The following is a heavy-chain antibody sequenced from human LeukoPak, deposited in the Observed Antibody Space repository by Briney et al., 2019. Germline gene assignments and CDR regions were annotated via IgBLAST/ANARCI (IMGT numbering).Heavy chain of an antibody. CDR1: GGSISSHY. CDR3: ARDSSSLEYFDY. J-gene: IGHJ4*02. CDR2: IYDSGST. V-gene: IGHV4-59*11. Sequence: SETLSLTCTVSGGSISSHYWSWIRQPPGKGLEWIGYIYDSGSTNYNPSLKSRVNISVDTSKNQFSLKLSSVTAADTAVYYCARDSSSLEYFDYWGQGTLVTVSS. D-gene: IGHD6-13*01.